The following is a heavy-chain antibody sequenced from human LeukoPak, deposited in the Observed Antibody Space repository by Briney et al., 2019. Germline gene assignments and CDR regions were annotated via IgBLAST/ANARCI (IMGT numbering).Heavy chain of an antibody. V-gene: IGHV3-30*04. CDR2: VSSDGNHK. Sequence: GVSLRLSCAASGFTFNNFALHWVRQAPGKGLEWVAVVSSDGNHKYYADSVKGRFTISRDSSNNTVYLQINSLRGEDTAVYYCARDESSGTHQYFQHWGQGTLVTVSS. J-gene: IGHJ1*01. CDR1: GFTFNNFA. D-gene: IGHD1-26*01. CDR3: ARDESSGTHQYFQH.